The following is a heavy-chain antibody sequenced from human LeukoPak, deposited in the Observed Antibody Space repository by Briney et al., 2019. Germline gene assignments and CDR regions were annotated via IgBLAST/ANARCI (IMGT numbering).Heavy chain of an antibody. J-gene: IGHJ4*02. CDR2: IRNFGET. CDR1: GFTFRNYA. V-gene: IGHV3-23*01. D-gene: IGHD4-17*01. CDR3: ANIPPFDYGDYAIRLD. Sequence: PGGSPRLSCAASGFTFRNYAMAWVRQAPGKGLEWVSSIRNFGETHYADSVRGRFIISRDNSQNTLYLQMNSLRAEDSALYYCANIPPFDYGDYAIRLDWGQGTLVTVSS.